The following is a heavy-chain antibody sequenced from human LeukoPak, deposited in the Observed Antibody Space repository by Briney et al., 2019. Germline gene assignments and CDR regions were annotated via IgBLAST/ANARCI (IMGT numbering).Heavy chain of an antibody. CDR2: IHPSGIF. J-gene: IGHJ4*02. CDR3: ARGRDRSKAGDH. V-gene: IGHV4-34*01. CDR1: GGSCDDYY. D-gene: IGHD5-24*01. Sequence: PSETLSLTCAVYGGSCDDYYCSWLRQPPGKGLEWIGEIHPSGIFYYNSSLLSRVTISIDSSKSQFSLRLTSVTAADTAFYYCARGRDRSKAGDHWGQGSLVTVSS.